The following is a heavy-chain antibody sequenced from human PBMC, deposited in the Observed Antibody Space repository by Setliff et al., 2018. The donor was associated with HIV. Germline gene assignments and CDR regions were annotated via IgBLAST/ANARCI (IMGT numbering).Heavy chain of an antibody. Sequence: GGSLRLSCTASGFSFGDFALNWVRQAPGKGLEWIGFIRTKAHGGTTEYAASVRGRFTISRDDSESISDQNMNSLNTEDTDMYYCTRDSGTGSGSPWWYFDLWGRGTLVTVSS. V-gene: IGHV3-49*04. CDR2: IRTKAHGGTT. D-gene: IGHD3-3*01. CDR1: GFSFGDFA. J-gene: IGHJ2*01. CDR3: TRDSGTGSGSPWWYFDL.